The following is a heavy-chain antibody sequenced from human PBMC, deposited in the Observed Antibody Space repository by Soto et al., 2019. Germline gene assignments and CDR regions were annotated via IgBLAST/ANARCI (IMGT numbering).Heavy chain of an antibody. D-gene: IGHD3-9*01. CDR2: ISWDGGIT. CDR3: AKDSYDILTGQKRYFDS. CDR1: GFTFNAYT. Sequence: VGSLRLSCAASGFTFNAYTMHWVRQAPGKGLEWVSLISWDGGITYYGDSVKGRFTVSRDDSDNSLYLQMTSLRSDDTAFYYCAKDSYDILTGQKRYFDSWGQGTLVTVSS. J-gene: IGHJ4*02. V-gene: IGHV3-43*01.